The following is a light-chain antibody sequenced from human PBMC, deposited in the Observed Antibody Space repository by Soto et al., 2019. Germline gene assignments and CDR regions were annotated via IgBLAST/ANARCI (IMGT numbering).Light chain of an antibody. Sequence: QSALTQPASVSGSPGQSITISCTGTSSDIGAYNFVSWYQQHPGKAPKNMLYDVNMRTSGVSNRFSGSKSGHTASLTISGPQAEYKTSYDCTSWTTSTTMIFGGGTKRTV. V-gene: IGLV2-14*03. CDR3: TSWTTSTTMI. CDR2: DVN. J-gene: IGLJ2*01. CDR1: SSDIGAYNF.